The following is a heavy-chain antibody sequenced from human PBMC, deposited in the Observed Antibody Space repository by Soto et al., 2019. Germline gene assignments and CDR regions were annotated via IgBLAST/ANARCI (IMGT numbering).Heavy chain of an antibody. CDR2: IYYSGST. D-gene: IGHD2-15*01. Sequence: SETLSLTCTVSGGSISSYYWSWIRQPPGKGLEWIGYIYYSGSTNYNPSLKSRVTISVDTSKNQFSLKLSSVTAADTAVYYCARDPGRYCSGGSCYFNWFDPWGQGTLVTVS. CDR3: ARDPGRYCSGGSCYFNWFDP. J-gene: IGHJ5*02. CDR1: GGSISSYY. V-gene: IGHV4-59*01.